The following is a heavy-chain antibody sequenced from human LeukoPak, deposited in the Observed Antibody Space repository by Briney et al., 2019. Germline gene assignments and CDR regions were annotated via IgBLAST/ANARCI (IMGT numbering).Heavy chain of an antibody. CDR2: INYRGSA. CDR1: GFTVSSTY. CDR3: ARDTVPGDSFDI. Sequence: LRLSCAASGFTVSSTYMSWVRQYPGKGLEWIGYINYRGSAYYNPSLKSRVTISVDTSKNQFSLKLTSVTAADTAVYYCARDTVPGDSFDIWGQGTMVTVSS. J-gene: IGHJ3*02. V-gene: IGHV4-31*02.